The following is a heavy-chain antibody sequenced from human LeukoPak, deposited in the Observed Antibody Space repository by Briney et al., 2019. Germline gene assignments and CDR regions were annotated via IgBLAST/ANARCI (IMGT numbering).Heavy chain of an antibody. J-gene: IGHJ4*02. Sequence: SETLSLTCTVSGGSISTYYWSWIRQPPGEGLEWVGCISYTGNTNYSPSLKSRVSISVDTSKNQFSLKLNPVTAADTAVYYCARVGGVWGDIDSWGQGTLVTVSS. CDR1: GGSISTYY. CDR3: ARVGGVWGDIDS. D-gene: IGHD3-16*01. CDR2: ISYTGNT. V-gene: IGHV4-59*01.